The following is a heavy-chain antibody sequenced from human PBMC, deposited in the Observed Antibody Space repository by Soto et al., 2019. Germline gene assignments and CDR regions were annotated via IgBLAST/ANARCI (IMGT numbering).Heavy chain of an antibody. D-gene: IGHD3-22*01. CDR3: AKEISYYYDTRGYFPAFDV. Sequence: GGSLRLSCAASGFTFTTYGMAWVRQAPGKGLEWEALISYDGDKRFHADSVKGRFTISRDNSKNTLYLQMNSLRPEDTAVYYCAKEISYYYDTRGYFPAFDVWGQGTMVTVSS. V-gene: IGHV3-30*18. CDR1: GFTFTTYG. CDR2: ISYDGDKR. J-gene: IGHJ3*01.